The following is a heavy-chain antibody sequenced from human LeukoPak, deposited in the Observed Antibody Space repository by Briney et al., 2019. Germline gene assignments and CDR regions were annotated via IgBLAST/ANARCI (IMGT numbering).Heavy chain of an antibody. V-gene: IGHV4-59*08. CDR2: IYYSGGT. J-gene: IGHJ6*03. D-gene: IGHD4-11*01. CDR1: GGSISSYY. CDR3: ASSTTKAYYYYYMDV. Sequence: SETLSLTCTVSGGSISSYYWSWIRQPPGKGLEWIGYIYYSGGTNYNPSLKSRVTISVDTSKNQFSLKLSSVTAADTAVYYCASSTTKAYYYYYMDVWGKGTTVTVSS.